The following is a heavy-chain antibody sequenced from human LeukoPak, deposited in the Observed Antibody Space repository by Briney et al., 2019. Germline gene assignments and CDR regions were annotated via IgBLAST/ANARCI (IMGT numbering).Heavy chain of an antibody. CDR2: IYHSGST. D-gene: IGHD5-18*01. CDR1: GGSISSGGYS. J-gene: IGHJ4*02. Sequence: PSQTLSLTCAVSGGSISSGGYSWSWIRQPPGKGLEWIGYIYHSGSTYYNPSLKSRVTISVDRSKNQFSLKLSSVTAADTAVYYCARDGYSYGPEDYWGQGTLVTASS. V-gene: IGHV4-30-2*01. CDR3: ARDGYSYGPEDY.